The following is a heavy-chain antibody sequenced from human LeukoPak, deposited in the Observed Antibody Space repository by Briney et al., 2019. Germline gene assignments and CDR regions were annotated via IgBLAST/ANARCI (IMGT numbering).Heavy chain of an antibody. CDR1: GGSFSGDY. CDR3: AKFGDSNY. V-gene: IGHV4-34*01. CDR2: INHSGNT. J-gene: IGHJ4*02. Sequence: PSENLSLTGAIYGGSFSGDYWSWIRQPPGKGLEYIGEINHSGNTNYNPSLKSRVTISLDTSKSQFSLKLSSVTAADTAVYYCAKFGDSNYWGQGTLVTVSS. D-gene: IGHD3-3*01.